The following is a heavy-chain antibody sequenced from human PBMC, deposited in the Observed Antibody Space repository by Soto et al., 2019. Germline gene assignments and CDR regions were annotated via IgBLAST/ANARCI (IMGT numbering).Heavy chain of an antibody. V-gene: IGHV3-30-3*01. CDR1: GFTFSSYA. J-gene: IGHJ4*02. CDR2: ISYDGSNK. CDR3: ASGTVGFDY. D-gene: IGHD4-17*01. Sequence: QVQLVESGGGVVQPGRSLRLSCAASGFTFSSYAMHWVRQAPGKGLEWVAVISYDGSNKYYADSVKGRFTISRDNSKNTLYLQMNSLRAEDTALYYCASGTVGFDYWGQGTLVTVSS.